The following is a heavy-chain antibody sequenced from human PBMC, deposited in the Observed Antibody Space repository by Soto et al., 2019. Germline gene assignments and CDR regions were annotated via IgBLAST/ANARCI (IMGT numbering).Heavy chain of an antibody. J-gene: IGHJ4*02. Sequence: PGGSLRLSCAASGFTFSDYSMNWVRQAPGKGLEWVSFISSSGTFIHYADSVKDRFTISRDNAKNSLYLQMNSLRAEDTAVFYCGRVFYGSGSYFVDNWGQGTLVTVSS. CDR1: GFTFSDYS. D-gene: IGHD3-10*01. CDR3: GRVFYGSGSYFVDN. CDR2: ISSSGTFI. V-gene: IGHV3-21*01.